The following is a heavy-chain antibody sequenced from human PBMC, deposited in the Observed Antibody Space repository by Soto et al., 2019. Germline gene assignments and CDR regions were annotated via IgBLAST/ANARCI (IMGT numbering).Heavy chain of an antibody. CDR3: ARLGFQWRLDY. J-gene: IGHJ4*02. CDR2: IYYSGST. V-gene: IGHV4-39*01. CDR1: GGSISSSSYY. Sequence: SETLSLTCTVSGGSISSSSYYWGWIRQPPGKGLEWIGSIYYSGSTYYNPSLKSRVTISVDTSKNQFSLKLSPVTAADTAVYYCARLGFQWRLDYWGQGTLVTVSS. D-gene: IGHD6-19*01.